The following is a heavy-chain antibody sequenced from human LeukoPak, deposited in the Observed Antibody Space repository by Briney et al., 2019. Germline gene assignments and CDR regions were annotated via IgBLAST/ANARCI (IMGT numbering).Heavy chain of an antibody. CDR1: GYTFTGYY. CDR3: ARDLNYDILTGNFYYYYMDV. CDR2: INPNSGGT. D-gene: IGHD3-9*01. Sequence: GASVKVSCKASGYTFTGYYMHWVRQAPGQGLEWMGWINPNSGGTNYAQKFQGRVTMSRDTSISTAYMALSRLRSDDRAVYYCARDLNYDILTGNFYYYYMDVWGKGTTVTVSS. J-gene: IGHJ6*03. V-gene: IGHV1-2*02.